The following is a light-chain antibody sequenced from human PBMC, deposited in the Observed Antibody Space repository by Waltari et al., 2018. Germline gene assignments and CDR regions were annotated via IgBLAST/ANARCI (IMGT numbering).Light chain of an antibody. J-gene: IGKJ5*01. CDR3: QQYNNWPPIT. V-gene: IGKV3-15*01. CDR1: QNVSSK. Sequence: ETVMTQSPASLSVSPGEGAILSCRASQNVSSKLAWYQQKPGQAPRRLIFGASTRATGIPARFSGSGSGTEFTLTISSLQSEDFAVYYCQQYNNWPPITFGQGTRLEIK. CDR2: GAS.